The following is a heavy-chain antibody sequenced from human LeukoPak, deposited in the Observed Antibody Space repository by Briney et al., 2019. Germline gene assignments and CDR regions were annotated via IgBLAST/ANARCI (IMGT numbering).Heavy chain of an antibody. CDR1: GGSISSSSYY. D-gene: IGHD1-26*01. V-gene: IGHV4-39*07. CDR3: ARDRQGLGFTDY. CDR2: IYYSGST. Sequence: PSETLSLTCTVSGGSISSSSYYWGWIRQPPGKGLEWIGSIYYSGSTYYNPSLKSRVTISVDTSKNQFSLKLSSVTAADTAVYYCARDRQGLGFTDYWGQGTLVTVSS. J-gene: IGHJ4*02.